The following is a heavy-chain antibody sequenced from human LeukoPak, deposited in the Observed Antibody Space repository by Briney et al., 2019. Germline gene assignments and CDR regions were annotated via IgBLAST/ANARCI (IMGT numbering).Heavy chain of an antibody. V-gene: IGHV4-59*01. Sequence: SETLSLTCTVSGGTISSYYWSWIRQPPGKGLEWIGYIYYSGSTNYNPYLKSRVTISVDTSKNQFSLKLSSVTAADAAVYYCAAGGYCSGGSCYKWFEPWGQGTLVTVSS. CDR1: GGTISSYY. D-gene: IGHD2-15*01. CDR3: AAGGYCSGGSCYKWFEP. CDR2: IYYSGST. J-gene: IGHJ5*02.